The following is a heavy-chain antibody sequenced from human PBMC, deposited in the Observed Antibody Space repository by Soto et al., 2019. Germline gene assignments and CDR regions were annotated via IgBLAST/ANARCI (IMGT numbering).Heavy chain of an antibody. Sequence: PSETLSLTCTVSSGSISSGDYYWSWIRQPPGKALEWIGYIYYSGSTYYNPSLKSRVTISVDTSKNQFSLKLSSVTAADTAVYYCARDLYQGYYSGMDVWGQGTTVTVSS. CDR2: IYYSGST. CDR1: SGSISSGDYY. J-gene: IGHJ6*02. D-gene: IGHD3-16*02. V-gene: IGHV4-30-4*01. CDR3: ARDLYQGYYSGMDV.